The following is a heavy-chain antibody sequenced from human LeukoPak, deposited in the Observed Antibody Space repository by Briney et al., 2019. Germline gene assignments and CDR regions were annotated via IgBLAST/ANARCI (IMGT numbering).Heavy chain of an antibody. CDR3: AKRGYYYDSSGYYYYYYMDV. CDR2: ISGSGGST. J-gene: IGHJ6*03. V-gene: IGHV3-23*01. Sequence: GGSLRLSCAASGFTFSSYAMSWVRQAPGKGLEWVSAISGSGGSTYYADSVKGRFTISRDNSKNTLYLQMNSLRAEDTAVYYCAKRGYYYDSSGYYYYYYMDVWGKGTTVTVSS. D-gene: IGHD3-22*01. CDR1: GFTFSSYA.